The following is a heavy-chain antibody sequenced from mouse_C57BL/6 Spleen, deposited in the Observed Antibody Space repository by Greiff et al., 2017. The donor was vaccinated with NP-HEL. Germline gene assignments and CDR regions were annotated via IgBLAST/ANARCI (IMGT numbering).Heavy chain of an antibody. J-gene: IGHJ2*01. CDR2: IDPETGGT. Sequence: QVQLKESGAELVRPGASVTLSCKASGYTFTDYEMHWVKQTPVHGLEWIGAIDPETGGTAYNQKFKGKAILTADKSSSTAYMGLRSLTSEDSAVYYCTRYYYGSSHFDYWGQGTTLTVSS. V-gene: IGHV1-15*01. CDR1: GYTFTDYE. CDR3: TRYYYGSSHFDY. D-gene: IGHD1-1*01.